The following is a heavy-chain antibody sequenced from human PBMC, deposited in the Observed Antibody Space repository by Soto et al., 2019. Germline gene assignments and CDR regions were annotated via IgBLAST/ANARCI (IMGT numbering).Heavy chain of an antibody. CDR1: GFTFSSYA. CDR2: ISYDGSNK. V-gene: IGHV3-30-3*01. Sequence: QVQLVESGGGVVQPGRSLRLSCAASGFTFSSYAMHWVRQAPGKGLEWVAVISYDGSNKYYADSVKGRFTISRDNSKNTLYLQMNSVRVEDTAVYCCARDPRGCSGGSCDAGWFDPWGQGTLVTVSS. J-gene: IGHJ5*02. D-gene: IGHD2-15*01. CDR3: ARDPRGCSGGSCDAGWFDP.